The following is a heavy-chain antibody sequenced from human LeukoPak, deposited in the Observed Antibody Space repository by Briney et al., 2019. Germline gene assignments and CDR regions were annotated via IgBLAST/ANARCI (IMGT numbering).Heavy chain of an antibody. Sequence: GESLKISCKGSGYSFTSYWIGWVRQMPGKGLEWMGIIYPGDSDTRYSPSFQGQVTISADKSISTAYLQWSSLKASDTAMYYCARHPVVVVPARGPAYYYMDVWGTGTTVTVSS. D-gene: IGHD2-2*01. CDR2: IYPGDSDT. V-gene: IGHV5-51*01. CDR3: ARHPVVVVPARGPAYYYMDV. J-gene: IGHJ6*03. CDR1: GYSFTSYW.